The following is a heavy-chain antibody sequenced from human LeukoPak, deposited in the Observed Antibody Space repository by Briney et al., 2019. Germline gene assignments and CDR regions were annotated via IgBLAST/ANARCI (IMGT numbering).Heavy chain of an antibody. CDR2: ISYDGSNK. V-gene: IGHV3-30*04. Sequence: GGSLRLSCAASGFTFSSYAMHWVRQAPGKGLEWVAVISYDGSNKYYADSVKGRFTISRVNSKNTLYLQMNSLRAEDTAVYYCAREGKGYCSSTSCSRRGNWFDPWGQGTLVTVSS. J-gene: IGHJ5*02. CDR3: AREGKGYCSSTSCSRRGNWFDP. CDR1: GFTFSSYA. D-gene: IGHD2-2*01.